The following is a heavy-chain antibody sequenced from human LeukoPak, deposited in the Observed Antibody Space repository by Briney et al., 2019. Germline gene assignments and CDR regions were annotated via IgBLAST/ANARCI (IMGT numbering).Heavy chain of an antibody. V-gene: IGHV3-11*04. CDR1: GFTFSDYY. Sequence: PGGSLRLSCAASGFTFSDYYMSWIRLAPGKGLEWISYSSSSGNTIYYADSVKGRFTISRDNAKNSLDLQMNSLRAEDTALYYCARDSPPNYYESSGYYYVDYWGQGTQVTVSS. D-gene: IGHD3-22*01. J-gene: IGHJ4*02. CDR2: SSSSGNTI. CDR3: ARDSPPNYYESSGYYYVDY.